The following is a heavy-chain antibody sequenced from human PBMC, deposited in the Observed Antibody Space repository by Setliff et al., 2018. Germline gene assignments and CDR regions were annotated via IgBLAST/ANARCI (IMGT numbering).Heavy chain of an antibody. V-gene: IGHV3-11*04. J-gene: IGHJ6*02. CDR1: GFTFSDYY. D-gene: IGHD2-21*02. Sequence: LRLSCAASGFTFSDYYMSWIRQAPGKGLEWVSYISGSGYTIYYADSVKGRFTISRDNAKNSLYLQMNSLRAEDTAVYYCARNWATAQHYYYGMDVWGQGTTVTVSS. CDR2: ISGSGYTI. CDR3: ARNWATAQHYYYGMDV.